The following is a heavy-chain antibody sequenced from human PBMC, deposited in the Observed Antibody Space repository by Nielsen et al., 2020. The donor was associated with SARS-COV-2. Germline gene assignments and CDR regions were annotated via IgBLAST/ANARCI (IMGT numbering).Heavy chain of an antibody. CDR2: INPSGGST. CDR3: ATASRITIFGVVQMAYYYGMDV. Sequence: WVRQAPGQGLEWMGIINPSGGSTSYAQKFQGRVTMTRDTSTSTVYMELSSLRSEDTAVYYCATASRITIFGVVQMAYYYGMDVWGQGTTVTVSS. J-gene: IGHJ6*02. V-gene: IGHV1-46*01. D-gene: IGHD3-3*01.